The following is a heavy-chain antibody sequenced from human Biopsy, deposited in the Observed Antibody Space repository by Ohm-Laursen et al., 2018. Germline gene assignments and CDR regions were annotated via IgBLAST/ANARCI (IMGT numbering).Heavy chain of an antibody. V-gene: IGHV1-69*06. CDR1: GDTFNRYG. J-gene: IGHJ5*02. Sequence: SVKVSCKASGDTFNRYGLTWVRQAPGQGLEWMGGIIPYFLRTYIPQKLQGRVTITADKSTNTGYMQLTSLRSDDTAVYYCASRQGDPLGVRIITWSFNLWGQGTLVTVSS. D-gene: IGHD2-21*01. CDR3: ASRQGDPLGVRIITWSFNL. CDR2: IIPYFLRT.